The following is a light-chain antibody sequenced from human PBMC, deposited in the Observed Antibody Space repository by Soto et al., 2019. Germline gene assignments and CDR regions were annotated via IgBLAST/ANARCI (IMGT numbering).Light chain of an antibody. Sequence: QSVLTQPPSASGTPGQRVTISCSGSSSNIGSNTVNWYQQRPGTAHKLLIYSNNQRPSGVPARFSGSKSGTSASLAISGLQSEDEADYYCAAWDDSLNGVVFGGGTKLTVL. CDR3: AAWDDSLNGVV. CDR2: SNN. CDR1: SSNIGSNT. J-gene: IGLJ2*01. V-gene: IGLV1-44*01.